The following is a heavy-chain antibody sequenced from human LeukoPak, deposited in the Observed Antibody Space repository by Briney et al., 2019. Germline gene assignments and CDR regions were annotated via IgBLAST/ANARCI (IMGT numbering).Heavy chain of an antibody. Sequence: GASVKVSCKASGGTFTSYAISWVRQAPGQWLEWMGGIIPIFGTANYAQKFQGRVTITTDESTSTAYMELSSLRSEDTAVYYCARDGEEYCSSTSCYAWNWFDPWGQGTLVTVSS. CDR2: IIPIFGTA. D-gene: IGHD2-2*01. V-gene: IGHV1-69*05. CDR1: GGTFTSYA. CDR3: ARDGEEYCSSTSCYAWNWFDP. J-gene: IGHJ5*02.